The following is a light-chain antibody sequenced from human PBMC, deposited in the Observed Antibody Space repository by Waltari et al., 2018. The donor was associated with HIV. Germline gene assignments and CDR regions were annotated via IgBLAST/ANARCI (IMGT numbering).Light chain of an antibody. CDR3: HQSSSLPFT. Sequence: EIVLTQSPDFQSVTPKGKVTITRRASQNIGNSLHWYQQKPDQSPNLLIMYAYQTSSGVPSRFSVSGSGTDFTLTINGLGAEEAAVYFCHQSSSLPFTFGGGTKVEIK. V-gene: IGKV6D-21*02. CDR1: QNIGNS. CDR2: YAY. J-gene: IGKJ4*01.